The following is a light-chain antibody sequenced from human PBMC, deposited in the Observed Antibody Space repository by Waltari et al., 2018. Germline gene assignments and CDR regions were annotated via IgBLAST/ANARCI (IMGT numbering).Light chain of an antibody. CDR2: GAS. V-gene: IGKV1-39*01. J-gene: IGKJ1*01. CDR1: QSIGSN. Sequence: DIQMTQSPSSLSASVGDRVTITCRASQSIGSNLSLYQQKPGKAPNLLIYGASSLQSGVPSRFSASGSGTYFTLTISSLQPEDFASYYCQQSYSSPRTFGQGTKVEVK. CDR3: QQSYSSPRT.